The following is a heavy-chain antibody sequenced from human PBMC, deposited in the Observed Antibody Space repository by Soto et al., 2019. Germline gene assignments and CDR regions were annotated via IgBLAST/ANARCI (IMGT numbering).Heavy chain of an antibody. CDR3: ARHWALAAAAQYWYFDL. J-gene: IGHJ2*01. CDR1: GGSFSSTSNY. CDR2: IYYNGNT. V-gene: IGHV4-39*01. Sequence: QLRLQESGPGLVKASETLSLTCTVSGGSFSSTSNYWGWIRQPPGKGLEWIGSIYYNGNTYVNPSPKSRVAIFVDTSKSQFSLELTSVTAADTAVYYCARHWALAAAAQYWYFDLWGRGTQVTVSS. D-gene: IGHD6-13*01.